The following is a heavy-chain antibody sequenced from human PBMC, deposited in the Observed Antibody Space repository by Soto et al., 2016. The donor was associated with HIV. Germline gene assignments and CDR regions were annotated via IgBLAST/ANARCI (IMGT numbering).Heavy chain of an antibody. Sequence: EVQLVESGGGLVQPGGSLRLSCAASGFTFSSYWMHWVRQAPGKGLVWVSRINSDGSSTSYADSVKGRFTISRDNAKNTLYLQMNSLRAEDTAVYYCARGGGYGSGPNDAFDIWGQGTMVTVSS. J-gene: IGHJ3*02. CDR2: INSDGSST. D-gene: IGHD3-10*01. CDR3: ARGGGYGSGPNDAFDI. V-gene: IGHV3-74*01. CDR1: GFTFSSYW.